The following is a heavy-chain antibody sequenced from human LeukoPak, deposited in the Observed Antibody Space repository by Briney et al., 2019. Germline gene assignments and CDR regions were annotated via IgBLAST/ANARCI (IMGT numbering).Heavy chain of an antibody. CDR2: ISSSSSYI. J-gene: IGHJ4*02. D-gene: IGHD5-18*01. CDR3: ARDGAWDSYGLFDY. CDR1: GFTFSSYS. Sequence: GGSLRLSCAASGFTFSSYSMNWVRQAPGKGLEWVSSISSSSSYIYYADSVKGRFTISRDNAKNSLYLQMNSLRAEDTAVYYCARDGAWDSYGLFDYWGQGTLVTASS. V-gene: IGHV3-21*04.